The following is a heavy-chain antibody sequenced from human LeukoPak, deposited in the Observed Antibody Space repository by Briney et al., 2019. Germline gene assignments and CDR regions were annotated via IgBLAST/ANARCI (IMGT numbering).Heavy chain of an antibody. V-gene: IGHV3-30*02. CDR1: GFNFHKYG. D-gene: IGHD3-3*01. CDR3: ARDRNSSYDFWSGYPYYFDY. J-gene: IGHJ4*02. Sequence: GGSLRLSCAASGFNFHKYGMHWVRQAPGKGLEWVAFIRFDGSNKYSADSVKGRFTISRDNAKNSLYLQMNSLRAEDTAVYYCARDRNSSYDFWSGYPYYFDYWGQGTLVTVSS. CDR2: IRFDGSNK.